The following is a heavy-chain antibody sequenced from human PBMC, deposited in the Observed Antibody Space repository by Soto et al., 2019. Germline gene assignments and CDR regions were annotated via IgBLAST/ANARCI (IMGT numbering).Heavy chain of an antibody. CDR2: ISYDGSNK. CDR3: ATDRRPNYYYGMDV. V-gene: IGHV3-30*03. CDR1: GFTFSSYG. D-gene: IGHD6-25*01. Sequence: QVQLVESGGGVVQPGRSLRLSCAASGFTFSSYGMHWVRQAPGKGLEWVAVISYDGSNKYYADSVKGRFTIYRDNSKNSLYLQMNSLRAEDTAVYYCATDRRPNYYYGMDVWGQGTTVTVSS. J-gene: IGHJ6*02.